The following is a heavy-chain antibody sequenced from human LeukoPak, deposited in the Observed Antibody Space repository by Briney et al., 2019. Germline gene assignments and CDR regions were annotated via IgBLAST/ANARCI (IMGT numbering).Heavy chain of an antibody. CDR1: GFTFSSYY. V-gene: IGHV3-21*01. Sequence: GGSLKLSCAASGFTFSSYYMNWVRRAPGKGLEWVSSISSSSSYIYYADSVRGRFTISRDNAKNSLYLQMNSLRAEDTAVYYCARGPRDGYNYPDYWGQGTLVTVSS. J-gene: IGHJ4*02. D-gene: IGHD5-24*01. CDR2: ISSSSSYI. CDR3: ARGPRDGYNYPDY.